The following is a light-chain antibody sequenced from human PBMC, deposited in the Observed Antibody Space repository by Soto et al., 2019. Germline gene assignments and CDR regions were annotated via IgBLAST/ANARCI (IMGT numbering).Light chain of an antibody. CDR3: QQYCSSWS. J-gene: IGKJ1*01. CDR2: GAS. Sequence: EIVLTQSPGTLSLSPGERATLSCRASQTVSSRFLAWYQQKPVQAPSLLIYGASNRATGIPDRFTGSGSWTDFTLTISRLEPEEFAVYYCQQYCSSWSFGRGTKVEIK. CDR1: QTVSSRF. V-gene: IGKV3-20*01.